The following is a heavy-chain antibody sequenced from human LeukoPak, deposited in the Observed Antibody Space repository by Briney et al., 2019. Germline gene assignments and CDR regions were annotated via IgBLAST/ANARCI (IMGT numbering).Heavy chain of an antibody. CDR1: GGSISSYY. Sequence: SETLSLTCSVSGGSISSYYWSWIRQPPGKGLEWIGYIYYSGSTNYNPSLKSRVTISVDTSKNQFSLKLTSVTAADTAVYYCARYDYGDYVNAFEIWGQGTMVTVSS. CDR3: ARYDYGDYVNAFEI. D-gene: IGHD4-17*01. V-gene: IGHV4-59*08. J-gene: IGHJ3*02. CDR2: IYYSGST.